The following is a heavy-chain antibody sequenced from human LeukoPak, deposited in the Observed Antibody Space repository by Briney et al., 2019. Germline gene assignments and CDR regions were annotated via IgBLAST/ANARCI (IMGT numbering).Heavy chain of an antibody. Sequence: GGSLRLSCAASGFTFSSYAMSWVRQAPGKGLEWVSAISGSGGSTYYADSVKGRFTISRDNSKNTLYLQMNSLRAEDTAVYYCAKTRERFGGRPPFDYWGQGTLVTVSS. CDR2: ISGSGGST. J-gene: IGHJ4*02. D-gene: IGHD3-16*01. V-gene: IGHV3-23*01. CDR1: GFTFSSYA. CDR3: AKTRERFGGRPPFDY.